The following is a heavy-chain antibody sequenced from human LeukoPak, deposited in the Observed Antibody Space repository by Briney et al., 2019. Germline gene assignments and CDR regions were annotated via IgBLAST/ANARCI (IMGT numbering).Heavy chain of an antibody. J-gene: IGHJ4*02. D-gene: IGHD6-13*01. CDR2: ISSSSTTI. CDR3: ARDLFTYSSSWYVPYDY. V-gene: IGHV3-48*02. CDR1: GFTFSPYS. Sequence: HPGGSLRLSCVVSGFTFSPYSMNWVRQAPGKGLEWVSYISSSSTTIYYADSVKGRFTISRDYAKNSLYLQMNSLRDEDTAVYYCARDLFTYSSSWYVPYDYWGQGTLVTVSS.